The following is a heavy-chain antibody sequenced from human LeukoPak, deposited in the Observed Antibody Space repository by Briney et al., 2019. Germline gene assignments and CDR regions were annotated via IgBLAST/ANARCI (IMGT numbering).Heavy chain of an antibody. Sequence: ASVKVSCKASGYSFTDYDFNWVRQAPGQGLEWLGWVSIYNDNTNYAREFQDRITMTTDISTSTAYMELKSLTSDDTAVYFCVRTGHYQFDSWGQGTLVTVSS. J-gene: IGHJ4*02. CDR2: VSIYNDNT. CDR3: VRTGHYQFDS. V-gene: IGHV1-18*01. CDR1: GYSFTDYD. D-gene: IGHD3-9*01.